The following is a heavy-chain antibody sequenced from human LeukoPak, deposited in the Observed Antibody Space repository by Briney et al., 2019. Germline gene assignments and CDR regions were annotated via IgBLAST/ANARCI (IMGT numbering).Heavy chain of an antibody. CDR2: ISRDGSST. D-gene: IGHD6-13*01. V-gene: IGHV3-74*01. CDR3: AKAGGYSSSWYIDY. Sequence: GGSLRLSCAASGFTFSSYWMHWVRQGPGKGLVWVAHISRDGSSTNYADSVKGRFTISRDNAKNSLYLQMNSLRAEDTALYYCAKAGGYSSSWYIDYWGQGTLVTVSS. J-gene: IGHJ4*02. CDR1: GFTFSSYW.